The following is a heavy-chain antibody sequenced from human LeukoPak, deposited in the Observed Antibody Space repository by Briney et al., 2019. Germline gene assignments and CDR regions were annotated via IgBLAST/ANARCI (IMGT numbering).Heavy chain of an antibody. J-gene: IGHJ3*02. CDR2: IYYSGST. V-gene: IGHV4-59*01. CDR3: ARDCSGGSCYSRSRAFDI. CDR1: GGSISSYY. Sequence: SETLSLNCTVSGGSISSYYWSWIRQPPGKGLEWIGYIYYSGSTNYNPSLKSRVTISVDTSKNQFSLKLSSVTAADTAVYYCARDCSGGSCYSRSRAFDIWGQGTMVTVSS. D-gene: IGHD2-15*01.